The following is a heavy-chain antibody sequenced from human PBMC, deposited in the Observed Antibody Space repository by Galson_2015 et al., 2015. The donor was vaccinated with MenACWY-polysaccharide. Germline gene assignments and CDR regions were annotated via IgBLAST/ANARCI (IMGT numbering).Heavy chain of an antibody. CDR3: ARDKAVGATHFDY. CDR2: IRQDGSEM. J-gene: IGHJ4*02. D-gene: IGHD1-26*01. V-gene: IGHV3-7*01. CDR1: GFTFNNYW. Sequence: LRLSCAASGFTFNNYWMSWVRQAPGKEPEWVANIRQDGSEMYYVDSVKGRFTISRDNAKDSLFLQMNSLRAEDTAVYYCARDKAVGATHFDYWGRGTLVTVSS.